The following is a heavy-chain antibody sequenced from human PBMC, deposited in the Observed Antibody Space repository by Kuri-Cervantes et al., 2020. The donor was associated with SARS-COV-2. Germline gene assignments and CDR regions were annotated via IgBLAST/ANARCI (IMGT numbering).Heavy chain of an antibody. J-gene: IGHJ4*02. CDR2: VYYSGST. CDR3: ARLTMIVANYYFDY. V-gene: IGHV4-59*08. Sequence: LRLSCTVSGGSISSHYWSWIRQPPGKGLEWIGYVYYSGSTNYNPSLKSRVAISVDTSKNQFSLKLNSVTAADTAVYYCARLTMIVANYYFDYWGQGTLVTVSS. D-gene: IGHD3-22*01. CDR1: GGSISSHY.